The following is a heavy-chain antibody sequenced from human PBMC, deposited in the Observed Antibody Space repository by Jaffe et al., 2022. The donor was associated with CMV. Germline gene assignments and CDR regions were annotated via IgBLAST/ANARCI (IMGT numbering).Heavy chain of an antibody. CDR1: GYTFTSYY. V-gene: IGHV1-46*01. D-gene: IGHD3-3*01. Sequence: QVQLVQSGAEVKKPGASVKVSCKASGYTFTSYYMHWVRQAPGQGLEWMGIINPSGGSTSYAQKFQGRVTMTRDTSTSTVYMELSSLRSEDTAVYYCARSSYDFWSGYYYYYYGMDVWGQGTTVTVSS. CDR2: INPSGGST. CDR3: ARSSYDFWSGYYYYYYGMDV. J-gene: IGHJ6*02.